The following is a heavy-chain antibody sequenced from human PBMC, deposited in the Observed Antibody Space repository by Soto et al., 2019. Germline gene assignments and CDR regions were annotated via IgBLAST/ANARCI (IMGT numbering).Heavy chain of an antibody. V-gene: IGHV3-9*01. CDR1: GFTFDDYA. CDR3: AKDSRYSSSAGYFDY. CDR2: ISWNSGSI. Sequence: EVQLVESGGGLVQPGRSLRLSCAASGFTFDDYAMHCVRQAPGKGLKWVSGISWNSGSIGYADSVKGRFTISRDNAKNSLYLQINSLTAEATALYYCAKDSRYSSSAGYFDYWGQGTLVTVSS. J-gene: IGHJ4*02. D-gene: IGHD6-6*01.